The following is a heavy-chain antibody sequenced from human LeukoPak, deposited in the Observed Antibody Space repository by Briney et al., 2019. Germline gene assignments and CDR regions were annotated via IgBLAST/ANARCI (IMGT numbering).Heavy chain of an antibody. V-gene: IGHV4-4*07. Sequence: TTSETLSLTCAVSGGSISNYYWSYIRQSAGKGLEWIGRIYTNGSTNYDPSLKSRVTMSVDTSKNQFSLKLSSVTAADTAVYYCARQKSDNVAVFDYWGQGTLVTVSS. CDR1: GGSISNYY. J-gene: IGHJ4*02. CDR2: IYTNGST. D-gene: IGHD1-1*01. CDR3: ARQKSDNVAVFDY.